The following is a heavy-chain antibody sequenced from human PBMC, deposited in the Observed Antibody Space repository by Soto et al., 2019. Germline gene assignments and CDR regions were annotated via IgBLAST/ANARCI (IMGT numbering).Heavy chain of an antibody. CDR2: IYDSGST. D-gene: IGHD6-6*01. Sequence: PSETLSLTCTVSGGSINNYYWSWIRQPPGKGLEWIGYIYDSGSTHYNPSLESRVTISEDTSKNQFSLKLSSVTAADTAVYYCARERPDGARLDPWGQGTLVTVSS. V-gene: IGHV4-4*08. CDR3: ARERPDGARLDP. J-gene: IGHJ5*02. CDR1: GGSINNYY.